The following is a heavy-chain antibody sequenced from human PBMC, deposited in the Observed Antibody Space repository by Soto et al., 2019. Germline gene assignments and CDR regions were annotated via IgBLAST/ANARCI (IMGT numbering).Heavy chain of an antibody. J-gene: IGHJ5*02. CDR3: ARERDGWSDP. Sequence: EVKVVESGGALVQPGRSLRLSCAASGFTLTGYSMNWFRQAPGKGLEWVSYINTGSTTIKYADSVKGRFTISRDNARNSLFLEMASLRVEDTAVYYCARERDGWSDPWGQGTLVTVS. CDR2: INTGSTTI. V-gene: IGHV3-48*01. CDR1: GFTLTGYS.